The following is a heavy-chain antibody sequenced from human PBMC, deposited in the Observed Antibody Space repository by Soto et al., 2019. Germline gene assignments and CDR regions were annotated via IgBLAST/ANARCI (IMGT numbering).Heavy chain of an antibody. CDR3: ARGDYGDYHSYYYGMAV. J-gene: IGHJ6*02. CDR2: IWYDGTQK. CDR1: GFTFNTYS. D-gene: IGHD4-17*01. V-gene: IGHV3-33*01. Sequence: QVQLEESGGGVVQPGRSLRLSCEASGFTFNTYSMHWVRQPPGKGLEWLAAIWYDGTQKYYADSVKGRFIISRDNSKKTLYLEMNSLRAEDTAVYYCARGDYGDYHSYYYGMAVWGQGTTVTVSS.